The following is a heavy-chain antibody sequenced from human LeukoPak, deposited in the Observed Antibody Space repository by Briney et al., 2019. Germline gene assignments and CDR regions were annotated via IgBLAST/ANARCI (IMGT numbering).Heavy chain of an antibody. CDR2: INPDSGAT. CDR1: GYTFTSYA. Sequence: ASVKVSCKASGYTFTSYAMHWVRQAPGQGFERMGWINPDSGATNYAQKFQGRVTMTRDTSISTAYMELSRLRSDDTAVYYCARDFTGGYFDYWGQGTLVTVSS. CDR3: ARDFTGGYFDY. J-gene: IGHJ4*02. V-gene: IGHV1-2*02. D-gene: IGHD2-8*02.